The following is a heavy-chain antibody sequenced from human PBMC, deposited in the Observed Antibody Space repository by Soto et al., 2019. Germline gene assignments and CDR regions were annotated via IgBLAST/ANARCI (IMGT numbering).Heavy chain of an antibody. J-gene: IGHJ5*02. CDR2: IIPIFGTA. CDR1: GGTFSSYA. V-gene: IGHV1-69*13. D-gene: IGHD2-15*01. Sequence: ASVKVSCKASGGTFSSYAISWVRQAPGQGLEWMGGIIPIFGTANYAQKFQGRVTITADESTSTAYMELSSLRSEDTAVYYCATLPPRIVVVVLPTPSWGQGTLVTVSS. CDR3: ATLPPRIVVVVLPTPS.